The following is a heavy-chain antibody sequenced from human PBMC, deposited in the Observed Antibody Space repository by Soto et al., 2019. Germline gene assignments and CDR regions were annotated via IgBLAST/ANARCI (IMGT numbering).Heavy chain of an antibody. Sequence: GGSLSLSCAASGFTFSSYSMNWVRQAPGKGLEWVSSISSSSTYIYYADSVKGRFTISRDNAKNSLYLQMNSLRAEDTAVYYCARDGVPAALENWFDPWGQGTLVTVSS. CDR3: ARDGVPAALENWFDP. D-gene: IGHD2-2*01. V-gene: IGHV3-21*01. CDR1: GFTFSSYS. J-gene: IGHJ5*02. CDR2: ISSSSTYI.